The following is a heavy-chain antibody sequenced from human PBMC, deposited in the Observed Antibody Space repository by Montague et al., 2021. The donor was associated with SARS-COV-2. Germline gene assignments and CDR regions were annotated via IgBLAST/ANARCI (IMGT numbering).Heavy chain of an antibody. Sequence: PALVKPTQTLTPTCTFSGFSPSTTGVAVGWIRQSPGKALEWLALIFWDDDKRYSPSLKNRVTITGDTSKNQVVLTVTNMDPVDTATYYCAHRLSTAGGGFGFWGQGTTVTVSS. V-gene: IGHV2-5*02. J-gene: IGHJ3*01. D-gene: IGHD2-21*02. CDR1: GFSPSTTGVA. CDR2: IFWDDDK. CDR3: AHRLSTAGGGFGF.